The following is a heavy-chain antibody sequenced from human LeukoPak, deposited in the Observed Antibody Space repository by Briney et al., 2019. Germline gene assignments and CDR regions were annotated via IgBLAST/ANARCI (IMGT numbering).Heavy chain of an antibody. V-gene: IGHV3-21*01. D-gene: IGHD3-10*02. CDR2: ISSSSSYI. J-gene: IGHJ6*04. CDR3: AELGITMIGGV. CDR1: GFTFSTYS. Sequence: GGSLRLFCAASGFTFSTYSMNWVRQAPGKGLEWVSFISSSSSYIYYADSVKGRFTTSRDNAKNSLYLQMNSLRAEDTAVYYCAELGITMIGGVWGKGTTVTISS.